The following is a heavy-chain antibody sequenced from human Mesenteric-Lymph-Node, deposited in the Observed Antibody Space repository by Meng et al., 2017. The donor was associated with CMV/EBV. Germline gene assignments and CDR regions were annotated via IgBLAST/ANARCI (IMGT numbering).Heavy chain of an antibody. V-gene: IGHV2-5*02. CDR1: GFSLSTRGVG. CDR3: AHSSGIASAGPFFFDY. J-gene: IGHJ4*02. D-gene: IGHD6-13*01. Sequence: QITLKESGPTLVKPTQTLTLTCTFSGFSLSTRGVGVGWIRQPPGKALEWLALIYWDDDKRYSQSLKSRLTITKDTSKNQVVLTMTNMDPVDTATYYCAHSSGIASAGPFFFDYWGQGTLVTVSS. CDR2: IYWDDDK.